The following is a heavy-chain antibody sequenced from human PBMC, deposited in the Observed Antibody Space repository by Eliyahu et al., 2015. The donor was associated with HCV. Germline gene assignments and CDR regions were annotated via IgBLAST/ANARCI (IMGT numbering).Heavy chain of an antibody. CDR3: AREELDCSGGSCYPVFDY. CDR1: GFXFSSYD. Sequence: EVQLVESGGGLVQPGGSLRLSCAASGFXFSSYDMHWVRQATRKGPEWGSAIGTAGDTYYPGSVKGRFTISRENAKNSLYLQMNSLRAGDTAVYYCAREELDCSGGSCYPVFDYWGQGTLVTVSS. CDR2: IGTAGDT. V-gene: IGHV3-13*01. D-gene: IGHD2-15*01. J-gene: IGHJ4*02.